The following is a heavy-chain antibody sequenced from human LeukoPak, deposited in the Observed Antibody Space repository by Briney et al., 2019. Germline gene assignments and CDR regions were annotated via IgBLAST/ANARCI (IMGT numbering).Heavy chain of an antibody. CDR3: ARQGGSYYAIDD. V-gene: IGHV4-34*01. CDR2: INHSVNT. D-gene: IGHD1-26*01. Sequence: SETPSLTCGVYGGSLSDYSWSWIRQPPGKGLEFIGEINHSVNTNFNPSLKSRVTISVDTSKNQVSLRLSSVTAADTAVYYCARQGGSYYAIDDWGQGTLVTVSS. CDR1: GGSLSDYS. J-gene: IGHJ4*02.